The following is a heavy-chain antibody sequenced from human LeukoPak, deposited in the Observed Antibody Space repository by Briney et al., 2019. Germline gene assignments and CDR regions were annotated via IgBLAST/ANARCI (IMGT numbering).Heavy chain of an antibody. V-gene: IGHV1-69*05. CDR1: GGTFSSYA. Sequence: SVKVSCKASGGTFSSYAISWVRQAPGQGLEWMGGIIPIFGTANYAQKFQGRVTITTDESTSTAYMELSSLRSEDTAVYYCARSTYPVNWFDPWGQGTLVTVSS. J-gene: IGHJ5*02. CDR2: IIPIFGTA. CDR3: ARSTYPVNWFDP.